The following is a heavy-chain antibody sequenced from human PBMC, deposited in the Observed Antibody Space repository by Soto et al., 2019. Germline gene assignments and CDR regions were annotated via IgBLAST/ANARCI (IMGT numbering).Heavy chain of an antibody. CDR3: VRQYYDFWTDYPDFDY. D-gene: IGHD3-3*01. Sequence: GSSVKVSCKASGYTFTKYDISWVRQAPGQGLEWLGLISPNSGRPSYAQKFEGRVTMTTDTSTTTAYLEMRSLRSDDTAVYYCVRQYYDFWTDYPDFDYWGQGTLVNVSS. CDR2: ISPNSGRP. J-gene: IGHJ4*02. CDR1: GYTFTKYD. V-gene: IGHV1-18*04.